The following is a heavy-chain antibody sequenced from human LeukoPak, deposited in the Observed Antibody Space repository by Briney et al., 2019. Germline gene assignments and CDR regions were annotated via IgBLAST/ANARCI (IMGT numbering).Heavy chain of an antibody. CDR1: GFTFDDYA. Sequence: GGSLRLSCAASGFTFDDYAMHWVRHAPGKGLEWVSLISWDGGNNDYADSVKGRFTISRDNSKNALYLQMNSLRAEDTALYYCAKGVGGTRWAFDIWGQGTMVTVSS. V-gene: IGHV3-43D*03. J-gene: IGHJ3*02. D-gene: IGHD1-26*01. CDR2: ISWDGGNN. CDR3: AKGVGGTRWAFDI.